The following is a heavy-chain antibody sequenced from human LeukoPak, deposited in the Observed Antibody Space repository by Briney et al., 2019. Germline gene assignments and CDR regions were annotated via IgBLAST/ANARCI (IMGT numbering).Heavy chain of an antibody. D-gene: IGHD6-25*01. CDR1: GFTFSSFA. CDR2: ISSSGTTI. Sequence: GGSLRLSCAASGFTFSSFAMDWVRQAPGKGLEWVSYISSSGTTIYYADSVKGRFTISRDNAKNSLYLQMNSLRDEDTAVYFCARDSGADAHTDYWGQGTLVTVSS. V-gene: IGHV3-48*02. J-gene: IGHJ4*02. CDR3: ARDSGADAHTDY.